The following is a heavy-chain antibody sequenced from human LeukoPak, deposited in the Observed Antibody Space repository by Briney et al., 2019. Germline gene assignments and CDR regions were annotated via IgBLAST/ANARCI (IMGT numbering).Heavy chain of an antibody. CDR1: GFTFSSYS. CDR3: ARVYDGSGYVHFDFLN. V-gene: IGHV3-21*01. D-gene: IGHD3-22*01. CDR2: ISSSSRYI. Sequence: GGSLRLSCAASGFTFSSYSMNWVRQAPGKGLEWVSSISSSSRYIYYADSVKGRFTISRDNAKNSLYLQMNSLRAEDTAVYYCARVYDGSGYVHFDFLNWGQGTLVTVSS. J-gene: IGHJ4*02.